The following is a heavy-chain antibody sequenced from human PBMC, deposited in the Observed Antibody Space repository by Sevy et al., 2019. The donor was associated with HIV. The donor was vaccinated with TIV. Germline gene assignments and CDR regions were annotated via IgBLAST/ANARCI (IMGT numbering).Heavy chain of an antibody. CDR2: IIPIFGTA. J-gene: IGHJ6*03. V-gene: IGHV1-69*06. Sequence: ASVKVSCKASGGTFSSYAISWVRQAPGQGLEWMGGIIPIFGTANYAQKFQGRVTITADKSTSTAYMELSSLTSKDTAVYYCARAPPPVNRYYYGSGSHDYYYYMDVWGKGTTVTVSS. CDR1: GGTFSSYA. CDR3: ARAPPPVNRYYYGSGSHDYYYYMDV. D-gene: IGHD3-10*01.